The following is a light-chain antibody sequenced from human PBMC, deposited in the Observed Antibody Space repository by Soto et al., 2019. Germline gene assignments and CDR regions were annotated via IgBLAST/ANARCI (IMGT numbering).Light chain of an antibody. CDR1: SSDVGGYYY. CDR3: SSYAGSNNPVV. J-gene: IGLJ2*01. Sequence: QSALTQPPSASGSPGQSVTISCTGTSSDVGGYYYVSWYQQHPGTAPKLMIYEVNKRPSGVPDRFSGAKSGNTASLTVSGLQAEDEADYYCSSYAGSNNPVVFGGGIKLTVL. V-gene: IGLV2-8*01. CDR2: EVN.